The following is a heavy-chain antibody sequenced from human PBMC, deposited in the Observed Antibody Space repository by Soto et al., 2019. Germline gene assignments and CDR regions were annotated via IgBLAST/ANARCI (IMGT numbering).Heavy chain of an antibody. D-gene: IGHD3-16*01. CDR2: ISAYNGNT. J-gene: IGHJ3*02. CDR1: GYTFTSYG. Sequence: QVQLVQSGAEVKKPGASVKVSCKASGYTFTSYGISWVRQAPGQGLEWMGWISAYNGNTNYAQKLQGRVTKTTNTTPGQAEVGRRGVSSADRAVNCGEGGGVTAVGRGAFEMGAQGTMVPFFS. CDR3: EGGGVTAVGRGAFEM. V-gene: IGHV1-18*01.